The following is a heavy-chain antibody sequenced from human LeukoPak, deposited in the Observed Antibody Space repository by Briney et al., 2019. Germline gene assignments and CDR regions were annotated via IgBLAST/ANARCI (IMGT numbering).Heavy chain of an antibody. D-gene: IGHD2-15*01. CDR3: AAVGLIVQEDWFDP. J-gene: IGHJ5*02. V-gene: IGHV4-4*07. Sequence: SETLSLTCTVSGGSISSYYWSWIRQPAGKGLEWIGRIYTSGSTNYNPSLKSRVTMSVDTSKNQFSLKLSSVTAADTAVYYCAAVGLIVQEDWFDPWGQGTLVTVSS. CDR1: GGSISSYY. CDR2: IYTSGST.